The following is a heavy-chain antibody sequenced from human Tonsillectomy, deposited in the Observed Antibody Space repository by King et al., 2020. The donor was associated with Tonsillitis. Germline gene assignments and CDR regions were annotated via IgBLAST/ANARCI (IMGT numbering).Heavy chain of an antibody. V-gene: IGHV3-23*04. CDR3: AKRKGEYCSGGSCYTNPSYYFDY. D-gene: IGHD2-15*01. J-gene: IGHJ4*02. CDR1: GFTFSSYA. CDR2: ISGSGGST. Sequence: VQLVESGGGLVQPGGSLRLSCAASGFTFSSYAMSWVRQAPGKGLEWVLAISGSGGSTYYADSVKGRFTISRDNSKNTLYLQMNSLRAEDTAVYYCAKRKGEYCSGGSCYTNPSYYFDYWGQGTLVTVSS.